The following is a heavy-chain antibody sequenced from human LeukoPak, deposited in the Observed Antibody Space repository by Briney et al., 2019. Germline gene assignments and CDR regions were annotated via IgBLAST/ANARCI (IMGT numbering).Heavy chain of an antibody. D-gene: IGHD3-16*02. CDR3: ARDLGYVWGSYRYTSWFDP. CDR2: IYPSDSDT. J-gene: IGHJ5*02. CDR1: GYSFTSYW. Sequence: GESLKISCKGSGYSFTSYWIGWVRQMPGKGLEWMGIIYPSDSDTRYSPSFQGQVTISADKSISTAYLQWSSLKASDTAMYYCARDLGYVWGSYRYTSWFDPWGQGTLVTVSS. V-gene: IGHV5-51*01.